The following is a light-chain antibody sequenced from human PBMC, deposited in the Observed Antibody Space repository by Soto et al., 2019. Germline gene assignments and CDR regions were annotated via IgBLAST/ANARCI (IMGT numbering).Light chain of an antibody. CDR3: QQRSNWQWT. J-gene: IGKJ1*01. CDR2: DAS. Sequence: EIVLTQSPATLSLSPGERATLSCRASQSVSSYLAWYQQKPGQAPRLLIYDASNRANGFQARFSGSGSGTDFILTISSLEPEDFAVYYCQQRSNWQWTFGQGTNVEIK. V-gene: IGKV3-11*01. CDR1: QSVSSY.